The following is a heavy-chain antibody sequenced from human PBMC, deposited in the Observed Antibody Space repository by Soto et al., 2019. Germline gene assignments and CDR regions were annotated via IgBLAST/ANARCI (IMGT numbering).Heavy chain of an antibody. CDR2: IYYSGST. CDR3: ARVRYSGYDFDY. J-gene: IGHJ4*02. V-gene: IGHV4-30-4*01. D-gene: IGHD5-12*01. CDR1: GGSISSGDYY. Sequence: SETLSLTCTVSGGSISSGDYYWSWIRQPPGKGLEWIGYIYYSGSTYYNPSLKSRVTISVDTSKNQFSLKLSSVTAADTAVYYCARVRYSGYDFDYCGQGTLVTVSS.